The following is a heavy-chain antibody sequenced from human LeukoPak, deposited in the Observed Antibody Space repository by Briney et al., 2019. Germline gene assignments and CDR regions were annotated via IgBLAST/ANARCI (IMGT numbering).Heavy chain of an antibody. J-gene: IGHJ6*04. CDR2: ISGSGGST. V-gene: IGHV3-23*01. D-gene: IGHD3-10*01. Sequence: GGSLRLSCAASGFTFSSYAMSWVRQAPGKGLKWGSAISGSGGSTYYADSVKGRFTISRDNSKNTLYLQMNSLRAEDTAVYYCAKGGARPKITMVRGAKDYYYGMDVWGKGTTVTVSS. CDR3: AKGGARPKITMVRGAKDYYYGMDV. CDR1: GFTFSSYA.